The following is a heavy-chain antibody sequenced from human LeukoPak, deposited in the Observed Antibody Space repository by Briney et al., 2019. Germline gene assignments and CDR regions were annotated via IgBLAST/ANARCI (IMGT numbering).Heavy chain of an antibody. CDR3: ARYVVYGSGKYYFDY. CDR2: IYTSEIT. J-gene: IGHJ4*02. Sequence: SETLSLTCTVSGGSIRSYYWSWIRQPAGKGLEWIGRIYTSEITNYNPSLKSRVTMSVDTSKNQFSLKLRSVTAADTAVYYCARYVVYGSGKYYFDYWGQGTLVTVSS. D-gene: IGHD3-10*01. V-gene: IGHV4-4*07. CDR1: GGSIRSYY.